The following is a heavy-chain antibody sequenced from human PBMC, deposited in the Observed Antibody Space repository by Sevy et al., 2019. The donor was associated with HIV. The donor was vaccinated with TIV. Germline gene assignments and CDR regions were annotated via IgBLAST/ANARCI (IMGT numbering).Heavy chain of an antibody. CDR3: AREGQLWFDYYFDN. Sequence: GGSQRLSCTASGFTFRNYAMNWVRQAPGKGLERVALISYDGSNKYYADSVRGRFAISRDNSKNTLYLLMNSLRPEDTAIYYCAREGQLWFDYYFDNWGQGTLVTVSS. D-gene: IGHD3-10*01. V-gene: IGHV3-30*09. J-gene: IGHJ4*02. CDR1: GFTFRNYA. CDR2: ISYDGSNK.